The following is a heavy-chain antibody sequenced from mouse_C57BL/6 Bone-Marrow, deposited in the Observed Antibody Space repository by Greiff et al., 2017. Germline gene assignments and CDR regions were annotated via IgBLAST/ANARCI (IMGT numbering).Heavy chain of an antibody. CDR3: TRRDYYYGSSWFAY. Sequence: VQLQQSGTVLARPGASVKMSCKTSGYTFTSYWMHWVKQRPGQGLEWIGAIYPGNSDTSYNQKFKGKAKLTAVTSASTAYMELSSLTNEDSAVYYCTRRDYYYGSSWFAYWGQGTLVTVSA. V-gene: IGHV1-5*01. CDR2: IYPGNSDT. D-gene: IGHD1-1*01. J-gene: IGHJ3*01. CDR1: GYTFTSYW.